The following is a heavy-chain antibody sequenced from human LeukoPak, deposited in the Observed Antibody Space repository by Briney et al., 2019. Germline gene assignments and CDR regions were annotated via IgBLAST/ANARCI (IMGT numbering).Heavy chain of an antibody. V-gene: IGHV3-48*03. CDR2: ISSSGSTI. CDR3: AREGKLYYYYYMDV. J-gene: IGHJ6*03. D-gene: IGHD4-23*01. Sequence: GGSLRLSCAASGFTFSSYEMNWVRQAPGKGLEWVSYISSSGSTIYYADSVKGRFTISRDNAKNTLYLQMNSLRAEDTAVYYCAREGKLYYYYYMDVWGKGTTVTVSS. CDR1: GFTFSSYE.